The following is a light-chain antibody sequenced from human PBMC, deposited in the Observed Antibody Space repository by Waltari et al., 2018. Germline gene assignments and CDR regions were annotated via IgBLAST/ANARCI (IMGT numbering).Light chain of an antibody. V-gene: IGKV3-11*01. J-gene: IGKJ3*01. CDR1: QRVSTF. CDR2: GAS. Sequence: DIVLTQSPATLSLSPGERATLSCRASQRVSTFLAWYHQKPGQAPRLLIYGASNRATGIPARFSGSGSGTDFTLTISSLEPEDFVVYYCQQRSNWPPAFGPGTKVDI. CDR3: QQRSNWPPA.